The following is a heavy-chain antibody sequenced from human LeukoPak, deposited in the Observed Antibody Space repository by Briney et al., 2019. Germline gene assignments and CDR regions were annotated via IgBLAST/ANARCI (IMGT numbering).Heavy chain of an antibody. CDR1: GFTFSSYE. Sequence: GGSLRLSCAASGFTFSSYEMSWVRQAPGKGLEWVSYICSSGSTIYYADPVKGRFTISRDNAKNSLYLQMNGLRAECTAVYYCAGLGIAMIGGVWGKGTTVTISS. J-gene: IGHJ6*04. CDR3: AGLGIAMIGGV. D-gene: IGHD3-10*02. V-gene: IGHV3-48*03. CDR2: ICSSGSTI.